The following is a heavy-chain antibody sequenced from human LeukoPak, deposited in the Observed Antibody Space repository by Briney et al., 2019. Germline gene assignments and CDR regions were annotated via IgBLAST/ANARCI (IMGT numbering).Heavy chain of an antibody. CDR2: INHSGST. CDR1: GGSFSGYY. D-gene: IGHD6-13*01. Sequence: PSETLSLTCAVYGGSFSGYYWGWIRQPPGKGLEWIGEINHSGSTNYNPSLKSRVTISVDTSKNQFSLKLSSVTAADTAVYYCARGGGSSWYKDWFDPWGQGTLVTVSS. CDR3: ARGGGSSWYKDWFDP. V-gene: IGHV4-34*01. J-gene: IGHJ5*02.